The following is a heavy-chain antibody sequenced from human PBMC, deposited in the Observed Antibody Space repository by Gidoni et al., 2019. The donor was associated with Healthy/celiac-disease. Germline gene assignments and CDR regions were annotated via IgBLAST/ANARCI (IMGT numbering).Heavy chain of an antibody. CDR2: ISAYNGNT. D-gene: IGHD6-6*01. CDR3: ARDFEQLLTPYNWFDP. V-gene: IGHV1-18*01. Sequence: QVQLVQSGAEVKKPGASVKVSCKASGYTFTSYGISWVRLDPGQGLEWMGWISAYNGNTNYAQKLQGRVTMTTDKSPRTASMGLKSLRSDDTAVYYCARDFEQLLTPYNWFDPWGQGTLVTVSS. CDR1: GYTFTSYG. J-gene: IGHJ5*02.